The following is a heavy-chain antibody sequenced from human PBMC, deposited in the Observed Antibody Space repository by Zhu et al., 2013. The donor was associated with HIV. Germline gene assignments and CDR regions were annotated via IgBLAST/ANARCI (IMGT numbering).Heavy chain of an antibody. CDR2: ISPYNGET. CDR3: GREGGRVXQPRGPIHD. D-gene: IGHD3-16*01. Sequence: LLVQSGPEMKKPGASVKVSCKTSGYSFITHGINWVRQAPGQGLEWLGWISPYNGETNYLQKLQGRVTMYTDRSTTTAYMELRNLRSEDTATYYCGREGGRVXQPRGPIHDWGQGTPGHPSPQ. J-gene: IGHJ4*02. CDR1: GYSFITHG. V-gene: IGHV1-18*01.